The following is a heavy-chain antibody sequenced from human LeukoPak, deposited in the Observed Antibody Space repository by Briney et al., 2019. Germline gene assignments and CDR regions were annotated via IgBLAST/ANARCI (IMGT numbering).Heavy chain of an antibody. CDR3: AREDYGSGSYYTVLDC. Sequence: PGGSLRLSCAASGFTFSSYWMSWVRQAPGKGLEWVANIKQDGSEKYYVDSVKGRFTISRDNAKNSLYLQVNSLRAEDTAVYYCAREDYGSGSYYTVLDCWGQGTLVTVSS. J-gene: IGHJ4*02. CDR1: GFTFSSYW. D-gene: IGHD3-10*01. V-gene: IGHV3-7*01. CDR2: IKQDGSEK.